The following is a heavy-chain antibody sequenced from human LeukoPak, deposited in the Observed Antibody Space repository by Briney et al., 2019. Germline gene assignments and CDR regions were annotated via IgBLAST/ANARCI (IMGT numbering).Heavy chain of an antibody. J-gene: IGHJ4*02. V-gene: IGHV1-2*06. D-gene: IGHD6-6*01. CDR3: ARGDLTSIAARISFDY. CDR2: INPNSGGT. CDR1: GYTFTGYY. Sequence: ASVKVSCKASGYTFTGYYMHWVRQAPRQGLEWMGRINPNSGGTNYAQKFQSRVTMTRDTTISTDYMKLSRLRSDDTAVYYCARGDLTSIAARISFDYWGQGTLVTVSS.